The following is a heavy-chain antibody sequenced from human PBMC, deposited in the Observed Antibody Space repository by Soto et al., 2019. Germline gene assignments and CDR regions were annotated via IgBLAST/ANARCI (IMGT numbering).Heavy chain of an antibody. J-gene: IGHJ4*02. Sequence: QAQLVESGGGVVQPGRSLRLSCAASGFAFSSYGMHWVRQAPGTGLEWVAVISYDGSLQHYADSVKGRFTISRDNSKNMVLLQMRSLRAEDTAVYYCVSDRGYGHASVTYSWGQGTLVSVSS. CDR2: ISYDGSLQ. CDR1: GFAFSSYG. V-gene: IGHV3-30*03. CDR3: VSDRGYGHASVTYS. D-gene: IGHD5-18*01.